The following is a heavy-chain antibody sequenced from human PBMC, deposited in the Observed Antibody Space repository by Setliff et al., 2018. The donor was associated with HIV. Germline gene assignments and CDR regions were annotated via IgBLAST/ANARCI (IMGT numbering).Heavy chain of an antibody. Sequence: PSETLSLTCTVSGGSMSTYYWSWIRQPPGKGLEWIGYIYTSGSTNYNPSLRSRVTISVDTSKNHFSLNLNSVTATDTAVYYCAKRTFGSGRLDPWGQGTLVTVSS. CDR2: IYTSGST. V-gene: IGHV4-4*08. CDR3: AKRTFGSGRLDP. D-gene: IGHD3-16*01. CDR1: GGSMSTYY. J-gene: IGHJ5*02.